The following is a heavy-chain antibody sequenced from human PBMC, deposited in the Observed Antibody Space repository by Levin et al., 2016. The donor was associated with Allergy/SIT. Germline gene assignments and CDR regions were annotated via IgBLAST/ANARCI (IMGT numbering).Heavy chain of an antibody. J-gene: IGHJ6*03. CDR2: GNPIFSTI. Sequence: WVRQAPGQGLEWMGGGNPIFSTISYAQKSQGRVTITADESTTTAYMELSSLRSEDTAVYYCARARHYYGSGSYLGYYYYYYMDVWGKGTTVTVSS. D-gene: IGHD3-10*01. CDR3: ARARHYYGSGSYLGYYYYYYMDV. V-gene: IGHV1-69*01.